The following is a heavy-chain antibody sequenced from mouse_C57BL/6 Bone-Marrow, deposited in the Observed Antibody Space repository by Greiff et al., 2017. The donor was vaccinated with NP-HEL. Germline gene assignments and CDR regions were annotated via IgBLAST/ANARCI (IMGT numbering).Heavy chain of an antibody. CDR2: IWWDDDK. CDR3: ARDLLCYAMDY. CDR1: GFSLSPFGLG. D-gene: IGHD2-1*01. J-gene: IGHJ4*01. Sequence: QVTLKASGPGILQPSQTLSLTCSFPGFSLSPFGLGVGWIRQPSGKGLELLAHIWWDDDKYYNPALKSRLTISKDTSKNQVFLKIANVDTADTATYYCARDLLCYAMDYWGQGTSVTVSS. V-gene: IGHV8-8*01.